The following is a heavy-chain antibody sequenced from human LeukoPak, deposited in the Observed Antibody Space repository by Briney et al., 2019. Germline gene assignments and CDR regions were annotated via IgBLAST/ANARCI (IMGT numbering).Heavy chain of an antibody. J-gene: IGHJ4*02. CDR3: VTGDHSPYYFHY. D-gene: IGHD4-11*01. Sequence: ASVKVSCTVSGSSLSDLSMHWVRHSPPKGLEWLGGFHPENDEIIYAQNFQGRVTMSEDTSRDTAYMELRSLRSDDTAVYYCVTGDHSPYYFHYWGQGSLVTV. V-gene: IGHV1-24*01. CDR1: GSSLSDLS. CDR2: FHPENDEI.